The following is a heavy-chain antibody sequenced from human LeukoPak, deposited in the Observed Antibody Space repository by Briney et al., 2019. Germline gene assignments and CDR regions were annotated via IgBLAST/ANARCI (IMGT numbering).Heavy chain of an antibody. D-gene: IGHD3-3*01. J-gene: IGHJ6*02. CDR3: AKLESPYYYAMDV. V-gene: IGHV4-39*07. CDR2: FYSSGST. CDR1: GGSMNTNSYY. Sequence: SETLSLTCIVSGGSMNTNSYYWGWFRQPPGKGLEWVGSFYSSGSTSSNPSLESRVTISVDASNNQLSLKMNSVTAADTALYYCAKLESPYYYAMDVWGQGTTVTVSS.